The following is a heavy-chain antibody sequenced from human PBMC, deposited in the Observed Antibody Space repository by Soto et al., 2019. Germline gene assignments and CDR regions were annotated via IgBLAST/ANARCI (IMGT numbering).Heavy chain of an antibody. V-gene: IGHV3-23*01. Sequence: PVGSLRLSCAASGFIFSTSGSAFSRYAMTWVRQTPGKALEWVSSISGSGVRTYYSDSVRGRFTISRDNSKDRLYLEMNSVRAEDTAVYYCATPAYDYWGQGTLVTVS. CDR1: GFIFSTSGSAFSRYA. D-gene: IGHD3-16*01. CDR2: ISGSGVRT. J-gene: IGHJ4*02. CDR3: ATPAYDY.